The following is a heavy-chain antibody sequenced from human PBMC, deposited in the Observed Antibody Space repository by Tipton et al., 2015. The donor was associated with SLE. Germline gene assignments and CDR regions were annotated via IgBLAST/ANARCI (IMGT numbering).Heavy chain of an antibody. D-gene: IGHD3-3*01. J-gene: IGHJ2*01. CDR2: ISYDGSYQ. V-gene: IGHV3-30*03. CDR3: ARGYDFWSGYYSSYWYFDL. Sequence: RSLRLSCAASGFTFTTYVMHWVRQAPGKGLEWVAVISYDGSYQYYADSVKGRFTISRDNSKNMLYLQMNSLRAEDTAVYYCARGYDFWSGYYSSYWYFDLWGRGTLVTVSS. CDR1: GFTFTTYV.